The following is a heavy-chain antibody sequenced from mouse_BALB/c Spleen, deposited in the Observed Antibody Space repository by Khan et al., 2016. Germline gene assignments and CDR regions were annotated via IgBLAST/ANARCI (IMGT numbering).Heavy chain of an antibody. V-gene: IGHV1-9*01. CDR1: GYTFSNYW. CDR3: AGGGGDPDFDY. J-gene: IGHJ2*01. D-gene: IGHD2-13*01. CDR2: IFPGNDTS. Sequence: QVQLQQSGAELMKPGASVKISCKATGYTFSNYWIEWVKQRPGHGLEWIGEIFPGNDTSNYIEKFKGKATFTADTSSNTAYIQLSSLTSEDSAVYYCAGGGGDPDFDYWGQGTTLTVSS.